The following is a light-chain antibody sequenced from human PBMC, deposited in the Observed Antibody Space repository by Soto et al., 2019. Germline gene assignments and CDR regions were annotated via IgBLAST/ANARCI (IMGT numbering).Light chain of an antibody. CDR2: DAS. CDR3: QQRSNWPPYT. CDR1: QSVSSY. V-gene: IGKV3-11*01. Sequence: EIVLTQSPATLSLSPGERATLSCRASQSVSSYLAWYQQKPGQAPRLLIYDASNRATGIPARFSGSGSGTDLTLTICSLEPEDFAVYYCQQRSNWPPYTFGQGTKLEIK. J-gene: IGKJ2*01.